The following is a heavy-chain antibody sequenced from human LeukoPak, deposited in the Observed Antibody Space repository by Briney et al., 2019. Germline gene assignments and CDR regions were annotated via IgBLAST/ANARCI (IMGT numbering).Heavy chain of an antibody. CDR1: GGSISSYY. V-gene: IGHV4-59*01. Sequence: SETLSLTCTVSGGSISSYYWSWIRQPPGKGLVWIGYIYYSGSTNYNPSLKSRVTISVDTSKNQFSLKLSSVTAADTAVYYCARDGGDFWSGYYNWFDPWGQGTLVTVSS. J-gene: IGHJ5*02. CDR3: ARDGGDFWSGYYNWFDP. D-gene: IGHD3-3*01. CDR2: IYYSGST.